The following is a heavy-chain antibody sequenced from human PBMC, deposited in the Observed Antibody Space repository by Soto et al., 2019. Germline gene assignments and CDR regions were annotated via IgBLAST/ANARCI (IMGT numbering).Heavy chain of an antibody. D-gene: IGHD1-1*01. J-gene: IGHJ3*02. CDR3: ARTIQLERSGGAFDI. CDR2: ISSSSSYI. CDR1: GFTFSSYS. V-gene: IGHV3-21*01. Sequence: EVQLVESGGGLVKPGGSLRLSCAASGFTFSSYSMNWVRQAPGKGLEWVSSISSSSSYIYYADSVKGRFPISRDNANNSPYLQMNSLRAEDTAVYYCARTIQLERSGGAFDIWGQGTMVTVSS.